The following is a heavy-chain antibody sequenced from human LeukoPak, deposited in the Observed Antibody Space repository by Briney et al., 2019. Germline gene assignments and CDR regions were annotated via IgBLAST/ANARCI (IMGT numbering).Heavy chain of an antibody. Sequence: SETLSLTCTVSGGSITNYYWSWIRQPPGKGLEWIAFVHYSGSTHYNPSLKSRVTISVDTSKNHFSLKLNSVTAADTAVYYCARHSVSSPHYFDYWGQGTLVTVSS. CDR2: VHYSGST. J-gene: IGHJ4*02. CDR1: GGSITNYY. D-gene: IGHD1-26*01. V-gene: IGHV4-59*08. CDR3: ARHSVSSPHYFDY.